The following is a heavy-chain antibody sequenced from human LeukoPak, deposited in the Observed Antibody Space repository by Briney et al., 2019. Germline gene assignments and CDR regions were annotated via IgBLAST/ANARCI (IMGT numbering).Heavy chain of an antibody. V-gene: IGHV3-30*18. CDR2: ISYDGSNK. D-gene: IGHD2-2*01. J-gene: IGHJ4*02. CDR1: GFTFSSYG. Sequence: GRSLRLSCAASGFTFSSYGMHWVRQAPGKGLEWVAVISYDGSNKYYADSVKGRFTISRDNSKNTLYLQMNSLRAEDTAVYYCANGAGAYCSSCYWGQGTLVTVSS. CDR3: ANGAGAYCSSCY.